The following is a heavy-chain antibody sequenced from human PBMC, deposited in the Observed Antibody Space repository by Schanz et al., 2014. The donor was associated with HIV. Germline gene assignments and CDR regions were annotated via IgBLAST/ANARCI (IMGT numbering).Heavy chain of an antibody. CDR3: AKDQTSFGSSFFDY. J-gene: IGHJ4*02. Sequence: QVQLVESGGGVVQPGKSLRLSCAASGFTFSSYGMHWVRQAPGKGLEWVAVISFDGTYEYYADSVKGRFTISRDKSKNTLYLXMNSLRPDDTGVYYCAKDQTSFGSSFFDYWGQGTLVTVSS. CDR2: ISFDGTYE. D-gene: IGHD6-6*01. CDR1: GFTFSSYG. V-gene: IGHV3-30*18.